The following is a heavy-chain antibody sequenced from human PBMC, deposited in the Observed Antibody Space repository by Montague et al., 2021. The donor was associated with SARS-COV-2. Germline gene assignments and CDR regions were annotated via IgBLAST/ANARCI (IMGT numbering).Heavy chain of an antibody. J-gene: IGHJ5*02. CDR1: RGSISSGGNY. CDR3: ARGRRYSSTWYGAFDP. CDR2: SYYSGST. V-gene: IGHV4-31*03. Sequence: TLSLTCTVSRGSISSGGNYWSWIRQHPVKGLEWIGYSYYSGSTYYNPSLKSRVSISVDTSKNQFSLMLSSVTAADTAVYYCARGRRYSSTWYGAFDPWGQGMQVTVSS. D-gene: IGHD6-13*01.